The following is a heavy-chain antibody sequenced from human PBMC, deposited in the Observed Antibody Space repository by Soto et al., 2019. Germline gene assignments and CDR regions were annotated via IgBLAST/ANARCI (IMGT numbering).Heavy chain of an antibody. CDR3: ALVYSGYALDERFDY. D-gene: IGHD5-12*01. CDR2: IYWDDDK. J-gene: IGHJ4*02. Sequence: SGPTLVKPTQTLTLTCTFSGFSLSTSGVGVGWIRQPPGKALEWLALIYWDDDKRYSPSLKSRLTITKDTSKNQVVLTMTNMDPVDTATYYCALVYSGYALDERFDYWGQGTLVTVSS. V-gene: IGHV2-5*02. CDR1: GFSLSTSGVG.